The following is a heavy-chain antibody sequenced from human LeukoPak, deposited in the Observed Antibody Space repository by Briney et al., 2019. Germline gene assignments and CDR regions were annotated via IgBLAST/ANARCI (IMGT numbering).Heavy chain of an antibody. CDR3: ARGSLPFYGSGSLIGFDY. CDR1: GYTFTSYA. Sequence: ASVKVSCKASGYTFTSYAMHWVRQAPGQRLEWMGWINAGNGNTKYSQKFQGRVTITRDTSASTAYMELSSLRSEDTAVYYCARGSLPFYGSGSLIGFDYWGQGTLVTVSS. J-gene: IGHJ4*02. D-gene: IGHD3-10*01. V-gene: IGHV1-3*01. CDR2: INAGNGNT.